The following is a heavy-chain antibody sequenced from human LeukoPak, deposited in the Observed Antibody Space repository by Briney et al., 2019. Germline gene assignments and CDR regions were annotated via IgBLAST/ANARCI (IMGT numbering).Heavy chain of an antibody. CDR1: GFTFSSYS. D-gene: IGHD5-18*01. CDR3: ARLQLDHFYFDY. Sequence: GGSLRLSCAASGFTFSSYSMAWVRQAPGKGLEWVSYISIRSSTIYYADSVKGRFTISRDNAKNSLYVQMNSLTAEDTAVYYCARLQLDHFYFDYWGQGTLVTVSS. CDR2: ISIRSSTI. J-gene: IGHJ4*02. V-gene: IGHV3-48*01.